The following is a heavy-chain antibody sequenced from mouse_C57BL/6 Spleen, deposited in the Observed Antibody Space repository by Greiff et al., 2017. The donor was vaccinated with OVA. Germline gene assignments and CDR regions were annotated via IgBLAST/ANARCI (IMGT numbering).Heavy chain of an antibody. CDR1: GYSITSGYY. V-gene: IGHV3-6*01. CDR2: ISYDGSN. D-gene: IGHD1-2*01. CDR3: ATLLRLAWFAY. J-gene: IGHJ3*01. Sequence: VQLKESGPGLVKPSQSLSLTCSVTGYSITSGYYWNWIRQFPGNKLEWMGYISYDGSNNYNPSLKNRNSITRDTSKNQFFLKLNSVTTEDTATYYCATLLRLAWFAYWGQGTLVTVSA.